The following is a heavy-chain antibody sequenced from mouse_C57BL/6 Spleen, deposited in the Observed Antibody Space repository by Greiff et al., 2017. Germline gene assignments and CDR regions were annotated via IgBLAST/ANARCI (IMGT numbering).Heavy chain of an antibody. CDR1: GYTFTSYW. CDR3: ARSAGYYWYFEV. V-gene: IGHV1-53*01. D-gene: IGHD2-2*01. J-gene: IGHJ1*03. CDR2: INPSNGGT. Sequence: QVQLQQPGTELVKPGASGYTFTSYWMHWVKQRPGQGLEWIGNINPSNGGTNYNEKFKSKATLTVDKSSSTAYMQLSSLTSEDSAVYYCARSAGYYWYFEVWGTGTTVTVSS.